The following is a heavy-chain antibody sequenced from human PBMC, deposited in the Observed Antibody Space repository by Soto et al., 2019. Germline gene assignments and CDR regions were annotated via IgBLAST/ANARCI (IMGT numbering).Heavy chain of an antibody. CDR1: GGSISSGGYY. D-gene: IGHD5-18*01. J-gene: IGHJ6*02. Sequence: PSETCLTCTVSGGSISSGGYYWSWIRQHPGKGLEWIGYIYYSGSTYYNPSLKSRVTISVDTSKNQFSLKLSSVTAADTAVYYCARDLKDTAMGLGMDVWGQGTTVTVSS. V-gene: IGHV4-31*03. CDR2: IYYSGST. CDR3: ARDLKDTAMGLGMDV.